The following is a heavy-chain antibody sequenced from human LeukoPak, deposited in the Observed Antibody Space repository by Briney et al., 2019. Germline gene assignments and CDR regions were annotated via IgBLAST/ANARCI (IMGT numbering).Heavy chain of an antibody. V-gene: IGHV1-8*01. CDR3: AREAAVDRDAFDI. J-gene: IGHJ3*02. Sequence: ASVTVSFKGSGYTFTIYDINWVRQAPGQGLEWMGWMNPNSGNTGYAQKFQGRVTMTRNTSISTAYMELSSLRSEDTAVYYCAREAAVDRDAFDIWGQGTMVTVSS. CDR1: GYTFTIYD. CDR2: MNPNSGNT. D-gene: IGHD6-19*01.